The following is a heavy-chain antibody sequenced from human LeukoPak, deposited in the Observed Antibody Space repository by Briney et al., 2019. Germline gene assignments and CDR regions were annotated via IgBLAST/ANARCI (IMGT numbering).Heavy chain of an antibody. CDR2: IWYDGSNK. V-gene: IGHV3-33*01. D-gene: IGHD6-19*01. CDR3: AREGAFIYSSGWKSFYFDY. Sequence: GGSLRLSCAASGFTFSSYGMHWVRQAPGKGLEWVAVIWYDGSNKYYADSVKGRFTISRDNSKNTLYLQMNSLRAEDAAVYYCAREGAFIYSSGWKSFYFDYWGQGTLVTVSS. CDR1: GFTFSSYG. J-gene: IGHJ4*02.